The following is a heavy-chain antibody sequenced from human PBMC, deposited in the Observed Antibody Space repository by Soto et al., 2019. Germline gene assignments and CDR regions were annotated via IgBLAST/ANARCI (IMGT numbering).Heavy chain of an antibody. J-gene: IGHJ4*02. CDR2: IYYSGST. V-gene: IGHV4-30-4*01. CDR1: GGSISSGDYY. D-gene: IGHD3-9*01. Sequence: SETLSLTCTVSGGSISSGDYYWSWIRQPPGKGLEWIGYIYYSGSTYYNPSLKSRVTISVDTSKNQFSLKLSSVTAADTAVYYCTRVSGVYYDILTGYSHFDYWGQGTLVTVSS. CDR3: TRVSGVYYDILTGYSHFDY.